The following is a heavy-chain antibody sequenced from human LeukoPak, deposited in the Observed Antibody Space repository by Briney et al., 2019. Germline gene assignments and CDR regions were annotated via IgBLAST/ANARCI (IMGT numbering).Heavy chain of an antibody. Sequence: PGGSLRLSCAASGFTFSNYWMSWVRQAPGKGLEWVANIKQDGSEKCYVDSVKGRFTISRDNAKNSLYLQMNSLRAEDTAVYYCARDRWELLSNSYHYCGLDVWGQGTTDTVSS. CDR3: ARDRWELLSNSYHYCGLDV. D-gene: IGHD2-15*01. CDR1: GFTFSNYW. J-gene: IGHJ6*02. V-gene: IGHV3-7*01. CDR2: IKQDGSEK.